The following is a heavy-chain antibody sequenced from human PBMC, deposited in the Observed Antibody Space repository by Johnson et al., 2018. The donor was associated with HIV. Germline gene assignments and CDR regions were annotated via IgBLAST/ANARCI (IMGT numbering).Heavy chain of an antibody. D-gene: IGHD4-17*01. V-gene: IGHV3-30-3*01. J-gene: IGHJ3*02. CDR3: TTDLSFTVTRGGGGDAFDI. CDR2: ISYDGSTK. Sequence: QVQLVESGGGVVQPGRSLRLSCAASGFTFSSYAMHWVRQAPGKGLEWVAVISYDGSTKYYADSVKGRFTISRDNSKNTLYLQMNSLKTEDTAVYYCTTDLSFTVTRGGGGDAFDIWGQGTMVSVSS. CDR1: GFTFSSYA.